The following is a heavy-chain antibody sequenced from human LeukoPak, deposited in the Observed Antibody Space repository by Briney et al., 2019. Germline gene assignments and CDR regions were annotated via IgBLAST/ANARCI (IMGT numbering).Heavy chain of an antibody. D-gene: IGHD3-3*01. CDR1: GYTFTSYA. J-gene: IGHJ3*02. CDR2: ISAYNGNT. Sequence: GASVKVSCKASGYTFTSYAMNWVRQAPGQGLEWMGWISAYNGNTNYAQKLQGRVTMTTDTSTSTAYMELRSLRSDDTAVYYCARYYDFWSGYPHDAFDIWGQGTMVTVSS. CDR3: ARYYDFWSGYPHDAFDI. V-gene: IGHV1-18*01.